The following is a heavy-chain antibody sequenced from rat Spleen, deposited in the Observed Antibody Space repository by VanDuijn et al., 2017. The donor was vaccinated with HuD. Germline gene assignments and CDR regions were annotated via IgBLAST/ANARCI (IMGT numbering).Heavy chain of an antibody. D-gene: IGHD1-10*01. J-gene: IGHJ4*01. CDR3: ARSTTPRYVMDA. V-gene: IGHV5-31*01. CDR2: ISTGGGNT. CDR1: GFTFNNYW. Sequence: EVQLVESGGGLVQPGGSLKLSCVASGFTFNNYWMTWIRQAPGKGLEWVASISTGGGNTYYRDSVKGRFTISRDNAKSTLYLQMDSLRSEDTATYYCARSTTPRYVMDAWGQGASVTVSS.